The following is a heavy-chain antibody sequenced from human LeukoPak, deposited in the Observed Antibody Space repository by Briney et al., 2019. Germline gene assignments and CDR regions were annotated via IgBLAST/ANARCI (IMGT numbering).Heavy chain of an antibody. D-gene: IGHD3-10*01. CDR3: ARVGSGSPRLWGY. Sequence: ASVKVSCKASGYTFTGYYMHWVRQAPGQGLEWMGWINPNSGGTNYAQKFQGRVTMTRDTSLSTAYMELSRLRSDDTAVYYCARVGSGSPRLWGYWGQGTLVTVSS. CDR1: GYTFTGYY. CDR2: INPNSGGT. V-gene: IGHV1-2*02. J-gene: IGHJ4*02.